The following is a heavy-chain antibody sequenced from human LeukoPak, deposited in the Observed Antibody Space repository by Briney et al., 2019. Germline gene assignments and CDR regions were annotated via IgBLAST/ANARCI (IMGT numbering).Heavy chain of an antibody. V-gene: IGHV3-9*01. CDR2: ISWNSGSI. D-gene: IGHD3-22*01. CDR1: GFTFDDYA. CDR3: ARDRGYYDSSGYYFDY. Sequence: GRSLRLSCAASGFTFDDYAMHWVRQAPGKGLEWVSGISWNSGSIGYADSVKGRFTISRDNAKNSLYLQMNSLRAEDTAVYYCARDRGYYDSSGYYFDYWGQGTLVTVSS. J-gene: IGHJ4*02.